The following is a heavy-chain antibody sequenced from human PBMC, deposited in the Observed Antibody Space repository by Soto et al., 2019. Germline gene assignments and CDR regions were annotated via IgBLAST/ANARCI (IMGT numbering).Heavy chain of an antibody. J-gene: IGHJ4*02. Sequence: QVQLVQSGAEEKKPGASVKVSCKASGYTFTSYAMHGVRQAPGKRLEWMGWINAGNGNTKYSQKFQGRVTITRDTSASTAYVELRSLRSEDTAVYYWARSPGGPMTPGDYWGQGTLVTVSS. V-gene: IGHV1-3*05. CDR2: INAGNGNT. D-gene: IGHD3-10*01. CDR1: GYTFTSYA. CDR3: ARSPGGPMTPGDY.